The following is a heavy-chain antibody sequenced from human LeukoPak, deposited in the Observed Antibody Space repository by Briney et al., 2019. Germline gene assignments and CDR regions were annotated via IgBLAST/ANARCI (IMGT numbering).Heavy chain of an antibody. CDR3: ARGFYDSSGYYADY. CDR1: GYTFTSYD. D-gene: IGHD3-22*01. V-gene: IGHV1-8*01. J-gene: IGHJ4*02. Sequence: VKVSCKASGYTFTSYDINWVRQATGQGLEWMGWMNPNSGNTGYAQKFQGRVTITRNTSISTAYMELSSLRSEDTAVYYCARGFYDSSGYYADYWGQGTLVTVSS. CDR2: MNPNSGNT.